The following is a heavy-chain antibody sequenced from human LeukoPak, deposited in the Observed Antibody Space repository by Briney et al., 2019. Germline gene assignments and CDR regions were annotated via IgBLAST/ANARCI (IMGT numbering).Heavy chain of an antibody. CDR1: GYTFTGYY. D-gene: IGHD3-22*01. V-gene: IGHV1-2*02. CDR3: AGARRYYYDSSGYDNWFDP. Sequence: ASVKVSCKASGYTFTGYYMHWVRQAPGQGLEWMGWINPNSGGTNYAQKFQGRVTMTRDTSISTAYMELSRLRSDDTAVYYCAGARRYYYDSSGYDNWFDPWGQGTLVTVSS. J-gene: IGHJ5*02. CDR2: INPNSGGT.